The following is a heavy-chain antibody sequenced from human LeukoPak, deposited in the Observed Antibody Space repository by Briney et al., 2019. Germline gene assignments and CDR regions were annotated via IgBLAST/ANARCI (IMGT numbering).Heavy chain of an antibody. CDR1: GFTVSSKY. J-gene: IGHJ4*02. CDR2: FYSGGST. Sequence: QTGGSLTLSCVVSGFTVSSKYMSWVRQAPGKGLEWLSVFYSGGSTCYADSVNGRFTMSRDTSKNTLYLQMNGLRVGDTAVYYCARVSPFDYWGQGTQVTVSS. CDR3: ARVSPFDY. V-gene: IGHV3-66*01.